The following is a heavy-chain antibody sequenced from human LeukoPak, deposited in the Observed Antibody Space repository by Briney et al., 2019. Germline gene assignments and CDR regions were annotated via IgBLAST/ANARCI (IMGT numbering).Heavy chain of an antibody. J-gene: IGHJ3*02. Sequence: SEPLSLTCAVYGGSFSGYYWSWLRQPPGKGLEWIGEINHSGSTSYNPSLKSRVTISVDTSKNQFALKLSSVTAADTAVYDCARSYGDYVWFSAFDIWDQGTRVTVSS. V-gene: IGHV4-34*01. CDR3: ARSYGDYVWFSAFDI. D-gene: IGHD4-17*01. CDR2: INHSGST. CDR1: GGSFSGYY.